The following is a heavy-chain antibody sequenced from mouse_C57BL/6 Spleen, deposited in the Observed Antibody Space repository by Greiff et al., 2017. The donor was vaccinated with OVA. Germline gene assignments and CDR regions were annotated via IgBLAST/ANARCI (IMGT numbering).Heavy chain of an antibody. D-gene: IGHD2-4*01. V-gene: IGHV10-3*01. CDR1: GFTFNTYA. CDR2: IRRKSSNYAT. J-gene: IGHJ4*01. Sequence: DVMLVESGGGLVQPKGSLKLSCAASGFTFNTYAMHWVRQAPGKGLEWVARIRRKSSNYATYYADSVKDRFTISRDDSQSMLYLQMNNQNTKDTAMYYCVRGSLSDDYDGYAMDYWGQGTSVTVSS. CDR3: VRGSLSDDYDGYAMDY.